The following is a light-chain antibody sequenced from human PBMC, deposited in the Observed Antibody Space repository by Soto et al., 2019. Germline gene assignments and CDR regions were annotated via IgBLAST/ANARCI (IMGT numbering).Light chain of an antibody. CDR2: AAF. J-gene: IGKJ1*01. CDR3: QNYNGALWR. CDR1: QDISNY. Sequence: DIQMTQSPSSLSASVGDRVTITCRASQDISNYLAWYQQKPGKVPKLLIYAAFTLHSGVPSRFSGSGSGTDFTLTSSVLQPEDVANYYRQNYNGALWRFGQGTKVEIE. V-gene: IGKV1-27*01.